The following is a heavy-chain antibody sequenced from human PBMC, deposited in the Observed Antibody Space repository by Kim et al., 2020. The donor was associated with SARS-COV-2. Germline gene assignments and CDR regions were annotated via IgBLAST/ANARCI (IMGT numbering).Heavy chain of an antibody. J-gene: IGHJ4*01. CDR2: INPNSGGT. CDR1: GYTFTGYY. Sequence: ASVKVSCKASGYTFTGYYIHWVRQAPGQGLDWMGRINPNSGGTNYAENFQGRVTMTRDTSISTAYMEVVSLTSDDTAGYYCARGPYYNGSAYYPHFDYWG. V-gene: IGHV1-2*06. D-gene: IGHD3-22*01. CDR3: ARGPYYNGSAYYPHFDY.